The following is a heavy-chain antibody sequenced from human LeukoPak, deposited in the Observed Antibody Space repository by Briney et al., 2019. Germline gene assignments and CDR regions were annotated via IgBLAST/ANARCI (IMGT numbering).Heavy chain of an antibody. CDR3: AKGGCRGACNPLAY. V-gene: IGHV3-23*01. CDR1: GFTFSGSG. CDR2: SGDSDGST. Sequence: GGSLRLSCAASGFTFSGSGMSWVRQAPGKGLEWISSSGDSDGSTYYADSLKGRFTISRDNSKNTLYLQMNNLRAEDTAVYYCAKGGCRGACNPLAYWGQGALVTVSP. J-gene: IGHJ4*02. D-gene: IGHD2-21*02.